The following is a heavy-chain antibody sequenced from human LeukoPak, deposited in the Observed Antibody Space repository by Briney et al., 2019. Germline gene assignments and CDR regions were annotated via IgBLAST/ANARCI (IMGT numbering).Heavy chain of an antibody. CDR2: IRQDGSVR. Sequence: GGSLRLSCAASGFTFSSYWMSWVRLAPGKGLEWVANIRQDGSVRNYVDSVKGRFTISRDNPKNSVYLQMSSLRAEDTAVYYCLVTTRSRGFDYWGQGTLVTVSS. V-gene: IGHV3-7*01. CDR1: GFTFSSYW. J-gene: IGHJ4*02. CDR3: LVTTRSRGFDY. D-gene: IGHD1/OR15-1a*01.